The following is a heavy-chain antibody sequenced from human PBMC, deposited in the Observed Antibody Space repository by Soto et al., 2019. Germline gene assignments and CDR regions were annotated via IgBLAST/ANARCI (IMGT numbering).Heavy chain of an antibody. Sequence: ASVKVSCKASGYTFTSFAMHWVRQAPGQRLEWMGWINAGNGNTKYSQKFQGRVTITRDTSASTAYMELSSLRSEDTAVYYCARAGSSSWTSNYGGFGYFQQWGQGTLVTVSS. D-gene: IGHD6-13*01. CDR2: INAGNGNT. V-gene: IGHV1-3*01. CDR3: ARAGSSSWTSNYGGFGYFQQ. CDR1: GYTFTSFA. J-gene: IGHJ1*01.